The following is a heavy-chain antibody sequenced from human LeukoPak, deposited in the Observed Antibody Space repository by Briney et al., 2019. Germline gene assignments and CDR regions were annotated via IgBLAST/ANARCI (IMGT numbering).Heavy chain of an antibody. CDR2: ISSSSSTI. CDR3: ARDPGHCTSTSCYGYYYGMDV. J-gene: IGHJ6*02. D-gene: IGHD2-2*01. V-gene: IGHV3-48*01. Sequence: GGSLRLSCAASGFTFSSYSMNWVRQAPGKGLEWVSYISSSSSTIYYADSVKGRFTISRDNAKNSLYLQMNSLRAEDTAVYYCARDPGHCTSTSCYGYYYGMDVWGQGTTVIVSS. CDR1: GFTFSSYS.